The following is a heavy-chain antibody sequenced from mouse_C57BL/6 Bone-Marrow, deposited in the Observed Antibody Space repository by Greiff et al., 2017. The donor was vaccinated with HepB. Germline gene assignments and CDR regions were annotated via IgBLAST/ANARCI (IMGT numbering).Heavy chain of an antibody. CDR3: AMDCYYVWFAY. CDR1: GYTFTSYW. D-gene: IGHD2-3*01. J-gene: IGHJ3*01. Sequence: QVQLQQPGAELVKPGASVKVSCKASGYTFTSYWMHWVKQRPGQGLEWIGRIHPSDSDTNYNQKFKGKATLTVDKSSSTAYMQHSSLTSEDSSVYYCAMDCYYVWFAYWGQGTLVTVSA. V-gene: IGHV1-74*01. CDR2: IHPSDSDT.